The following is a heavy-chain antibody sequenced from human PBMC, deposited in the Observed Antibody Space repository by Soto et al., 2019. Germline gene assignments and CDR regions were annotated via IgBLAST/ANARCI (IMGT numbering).Heavy chain of an antibody. CDR2: IIPIFGTA. CDR1: GYTFTSYA. V-gene: IGHV1-69*13. D-gene: IGHD5-18*01. Sequence: RASVKVSCKASGYTFTSYAISWVRQAPGQGLEWMGGIIPIFGTANYAQKFQGRVTITADESTSTAYMELSSLRSEDTAVYYCARDQNFGYSYGYVGVDSYGMDVWGQGTTVTVSS. CDR3: ARDQNFGYSYGYVGVDSYGMDV. J-gene: IGHJ6*02.